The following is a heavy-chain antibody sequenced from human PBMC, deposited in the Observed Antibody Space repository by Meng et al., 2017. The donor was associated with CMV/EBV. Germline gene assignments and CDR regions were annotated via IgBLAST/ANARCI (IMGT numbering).Heavy chain of an antibody. D-gene: IGHD5-24*01. V-gene: IGHV4-59*01. CDR3: ARDAYNSFDS. Sequence: SETLSLTCSVSGVSITSFYWTWVRQAPGKGLEWIGYVSYSGNTNYNPSFRSRVTISRETSRNQFSLHLTSVTAADTAVYFCARDAYNSFDSRGLGTLVTVSS. CDR1: GVSITSFY. J-gene: IGHJ4*02. CDR2: VSYSGNT.